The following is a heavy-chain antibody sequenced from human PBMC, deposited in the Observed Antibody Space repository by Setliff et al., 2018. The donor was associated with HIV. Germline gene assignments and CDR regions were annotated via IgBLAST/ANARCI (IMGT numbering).Heavy chain of an antibody. CDR1: GYSISSGYY. J-gene: IGHJ4*02. CDR2: IYHSGST. D-gene: IGHD6-19*01. Sequence: PSETLSLTCAVSGYSISSGYYWGWIRQPPGKGLEWIGSIYHSGSTYYNPSLKSRVTISVDTPKNQFSLKLSSVTAADTAVYYCASAEPPIYSSGWRGVGYFDYWGQGTLVTVS. V-gene: IGHV4-38-2*01. CDR3: ASAEPPIYSSGWRGVGYFDY.